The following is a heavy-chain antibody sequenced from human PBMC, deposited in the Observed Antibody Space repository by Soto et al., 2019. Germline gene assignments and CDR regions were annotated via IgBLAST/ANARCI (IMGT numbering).Heavy chain of an antibody. J-gene: IGHJ4*02. Sequence: QVQLVQSGAEVKKPGSSVKVSCKASGGTFSSYTISWVRQAPGQGLEWMGRIIPILGIANYAQKFQGRVTITADKSTSTAYMELSSLRSEDTAVYYCARDNPGVAVAAHWGQGTLVTVSS. CDR2: IIPILGIA. CDR1: GGTFSSYT. CDR3: ARDNPGVAVAAH. D-gene: IGHD6-19*01. V-gene: IGHV1-69*08.